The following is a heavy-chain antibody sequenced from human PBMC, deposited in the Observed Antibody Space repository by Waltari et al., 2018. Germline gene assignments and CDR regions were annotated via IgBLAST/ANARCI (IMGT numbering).Heavy chain of an antibody. CDR3: SRRGYSVYDQFDY. J-gene: IGHJ4*02. V-gene: IGHV3-72*01. CDR2: IRTKANSYTT. Sequence: EVQLVESGGGLVQPGGSLRLSCAASGLSFSDHALDWVRQAPGKGLEWVGRIRTKANSYTTEYAASVKGRFTVSRDDSKNSLYLQMNSLKTEDTAVYYCSRRGYSVYDQFDYWGQGTLVNVSS. CDR1: GLSFSDHA. D-gene: IGHD5-12*01.